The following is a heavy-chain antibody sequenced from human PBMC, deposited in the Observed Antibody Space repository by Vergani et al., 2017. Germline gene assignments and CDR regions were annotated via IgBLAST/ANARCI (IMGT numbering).Heavy chain of an antibody. CDR2: INHSGST. V-gene: IGHV4-59*01. J-gene: IGHJ6*03. Sequence: QVQLQESGPGLVKPSETLSLTCTVSGGSISSYYWSWIRQPPGKGLEWIGEINHSGSTNYNPSLKSRVTISVDTSKTQFSMKLSSATAADTAVYYCARGRYDTEYSSSSGRDGHYYYYMDVWGKGTTVTVSS. CDR1: GGSISSYY. CDR3: ARGRYDTEYSSSSGRDGHYYYYMDV. D-gene: IGHD6-6*01.